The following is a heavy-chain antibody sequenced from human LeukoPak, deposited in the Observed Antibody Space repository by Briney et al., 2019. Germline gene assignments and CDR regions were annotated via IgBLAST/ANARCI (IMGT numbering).Heavy chain of an antibody. CDR2: TSGSGTTT. Sequence: GGSLGLSCAASGLTFSSYAMSWVRQAPGKGLDWVSLTSGSGTTTYYADSVKGRFTISRDNSKNTLYLQMNSLRDEDTAVYYCARRLGGANSFDYWVQGTLVTVSS. CDR1: GLTFSSYA. V-gene: IGHV3-23*01. D-gene: IGHD1-26*01. CDR3: ARRLGGANSFDY. J-gene: IGHJ4*02.